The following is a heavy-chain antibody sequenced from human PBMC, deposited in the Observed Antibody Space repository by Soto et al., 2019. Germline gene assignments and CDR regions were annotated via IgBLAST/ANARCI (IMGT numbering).Heavy chain of an antibody. D-gene: IGHD2-15*01. J-gene: IGHJ6*02. Sequence: SVKVSCKASGGTFSSYTISWVRQAPGQGLEWMGRIIPILGIANYAQKFQGRVTITADKSTSTAYMELSSLRSEDTAVYYCAREAGEEDIGSGYYYYYGMDVWGQGTTVTVSS. V-gene: IGHV1-69*04. CDR2: IIPILGIA. CDR1: GGTFSSYT. CDR3: AREAGEEDIGSGYYYYYGMDV.